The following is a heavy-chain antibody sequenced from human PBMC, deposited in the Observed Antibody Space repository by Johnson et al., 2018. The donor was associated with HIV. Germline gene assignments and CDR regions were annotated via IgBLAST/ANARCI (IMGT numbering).Heavy chain of an antibody. CDR2: ISFSGG. D-gene: IGHD3-10*01. Sequence: VQLVESGGGVVQPGGSLRLSCGGSPFTFSNYAMSWVRQAPVKGLDWVSVISFSGGKGRFTISRDNSKNTLYLQMNSLRVEDTAVYYCAKPKTGIDAFDIWGQGTMVTVSS. CDR3: AKPKTGIDAFDI. CDR1: PFTFSNYA. J-gene: IGHJ3*02. V-gene: IGHV3-23*04.